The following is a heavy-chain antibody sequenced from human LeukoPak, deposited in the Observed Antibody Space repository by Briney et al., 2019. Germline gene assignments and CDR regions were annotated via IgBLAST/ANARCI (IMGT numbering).Heavy chain of an antibody. V-gene: IGHV4-4*02. D-gene: IGHD5-18*01. CDR3: ARGLRHPARDY. Sequence: RATGGLPLSCALYAASSSSRYRWVCVRQPPGKGLEWIGEIYHSGSTNYNPSLKSRVTISVDKSKNQFSLKLSSVTAADTAVYYCARGLRHPARDYWGQGTLVTVSS. CDR1: AASSSSRYR. J-gene: IGHJ4*02. CDR2: IYHSGST.